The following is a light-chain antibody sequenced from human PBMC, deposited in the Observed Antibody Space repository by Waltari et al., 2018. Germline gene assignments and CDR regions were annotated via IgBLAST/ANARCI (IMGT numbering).Light chain of an antibody. Sequence: EIVMTQSPAPLSVSPGERVILSCRASQSITSNLAWYQQKPGQAPSLLIYGASTRATDIPGRFSGSGSGTEFNLTISSLQSEDFAVYYCQQYHNWPPLTFGGGTKVEIK. CDR1: QSITSN. J-gene: IGKJ4*01. V-gene: IGKV3D-15*01. CDR3: QQYHNWPPLT. CDR2: GAS.